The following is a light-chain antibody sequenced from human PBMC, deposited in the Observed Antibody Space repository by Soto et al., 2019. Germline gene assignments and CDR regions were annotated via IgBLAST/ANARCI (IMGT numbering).Light chain of an antibody. CDR2: GAS. Sequence: EVVLTQSPATLSLSPGERATLSCRAVQSVSSSYLAWYQQKPGQAPRLLIYGASSRATGIPDRFSGSGSGTDFTLTISRLEPEDFAVYYCQQYGSSPGWTFGQGTKVDIK. CDR1: QSVSSSY. J-gene: IGKJ1*01. V-gene: IGKV3-20*01. CDR3: QQYGSSPGWT.